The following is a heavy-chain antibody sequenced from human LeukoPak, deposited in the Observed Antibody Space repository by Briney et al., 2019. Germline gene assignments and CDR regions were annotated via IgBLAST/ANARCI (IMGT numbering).Heavy chain of an antibody. CDR3: ARDGYCSSTSCYNWFDP. CDR2: INPTSGGT. CDR1: GYSFTDYY. D-gene: IGHD2-2*03. J-gene: IGHJ5*02. V-gene: IGHV1-2*02. Sequence: ASVKVSCKTIGYSFTDYYIHWVRQAPGQGLEWVGWINPTSGGTKYAQKLQGRVTMTRDTSISTAYMELSRLRSDDTAVYYCARDGYCSSTSCYNWFDPWGQGTLVTVSS.